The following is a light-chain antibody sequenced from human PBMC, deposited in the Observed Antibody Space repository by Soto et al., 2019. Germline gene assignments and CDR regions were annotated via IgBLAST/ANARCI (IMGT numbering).Light chain of an antibody. V-gene: IGKV3-15*01. CDR3: QQYNNWPPAWT. Sequence: EIVFTQSPATLSLSPGERATLSCRASQSVRSNLAWYQQKPGQSPRLLIYGASTRATGIPARFSGSGSGTQFTLTISSLQSEDFAVYYCQQYNNWPPAWTVGQGTKGDIK. J-gene: IGKJ1*01. CDR2: GAS. CDR1: QSVRSN.